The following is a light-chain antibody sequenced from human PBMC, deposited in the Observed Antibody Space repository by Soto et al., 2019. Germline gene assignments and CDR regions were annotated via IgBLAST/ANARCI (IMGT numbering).Light chain of an antibody. Sequence: IQMTPSPSTLSALVGDRVTITCRASQSISSWLAWYQQKPGKAPKLLIYDASTLQSGVPSRFSGSGSGTEFTLTISSLQPDDFATYYCQQYNGYSSYTFGQGTKVDI. J-gene: IGKJ2*01. CDR3: QQYNGYSSYT. CDR1: QSISSW. CDR2: DAS. V-gene: IGKV1-5*01.